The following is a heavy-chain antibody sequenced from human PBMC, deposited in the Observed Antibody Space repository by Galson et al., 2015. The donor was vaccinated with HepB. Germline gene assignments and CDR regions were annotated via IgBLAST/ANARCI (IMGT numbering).Heavy chain of an antibody. V-gene: IGHV3-21*01. CDR2: ISSSSLYI. CDR3: ARDRYSNNWSPAY. Sequence: SLRLSCAASGFPFSSYSMNWVRQAPGKGLEWVSSISSSSLYINYADSVKGRFTISRDNAKNSLSLQMNSLRAEDTAVYYCARDRYSNNWSPAYWGQGTLVTVSS. CDR1: GFPFSSYS. D-gene: IGHD6-13*01. J-gene: IGHJ4*02.